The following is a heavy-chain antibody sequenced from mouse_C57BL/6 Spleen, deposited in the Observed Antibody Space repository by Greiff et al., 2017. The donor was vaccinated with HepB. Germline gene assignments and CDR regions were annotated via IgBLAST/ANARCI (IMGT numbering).Heavy chain of an antibody. CDR1: GYTFTSYW. CDR3: ASPRGTRYFDV. J-gene: IGHJ1*03. Sequence: QVQLQQPGAELVKPGASVKLSCKASGYTFTSYWMHWVKQRPGQGLEWIGMIHPNSGSTNYNEKFKSKATLTVDKSSSTAYMQLSSLTSEESAVYYCASPRGTRYFDVWGTGTTVTVSS. D-gene: IGHD3-3*01. V-gene: IGHV1-64*01. CDR2: IHPNSGST.